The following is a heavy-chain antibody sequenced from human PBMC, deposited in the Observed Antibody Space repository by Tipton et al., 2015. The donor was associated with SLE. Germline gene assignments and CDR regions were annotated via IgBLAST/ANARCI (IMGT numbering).Heavy chain of an antibody. Sequence: TLSLTCSVSGGSISSHYWSWIRRPPGKGLEWIGYIDDSGTTNYNPSLKSRVTVSIDTSKNQFSLNLSSVTAADTAVYYCARAGGWSFDYWGQGTLVTVSS. V-gene: IGHV4-59*11. CDR3: ARAGGWSFDY. J-gene: IGHJ4*02. D-gene: IGHD6-19*01. CDR1: GGSISSHY. CDR2: IDDSGTT.